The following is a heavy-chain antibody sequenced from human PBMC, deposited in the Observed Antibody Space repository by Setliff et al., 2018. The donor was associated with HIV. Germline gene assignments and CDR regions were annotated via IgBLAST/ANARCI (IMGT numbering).Heavy chain of an antibody. CDR2: ITSGSTYV. CDR3: ARQGNWEFDY. V-gene: IGHV3-21*01. Sequence: GGSLRLSCAASGFTFTDYTMNWVRQAPVKGLEWVSSITSGSTYVNYADSLKGRFSISRDNSKNSLYLQMISLRAEDTALYYCARQGNWEFDYWGQGTLVTVSS. J-gene: IGHJ4*02. D-gene: IGHD7-27*01. CDR1: GFTFTDYT.